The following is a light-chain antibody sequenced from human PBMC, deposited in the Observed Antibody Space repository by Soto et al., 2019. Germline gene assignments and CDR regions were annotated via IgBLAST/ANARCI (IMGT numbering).Light chain of an antibody. Sequence: EIVLTQSPATLSLSPGERATLSCRASQSISSYLAWYHQKPGQAPRLLIYDASNRATGIPARLSGSGSGTDFTLTISSLEPEDFGVYYCQKRNKWPITFGQGTRLEIK. CDR1: QSISSY. CDR3: QKRNKWPIT. CDR2: DAS. J-gene: IGKJ5*01. V-gene: IGKV3-11*01.